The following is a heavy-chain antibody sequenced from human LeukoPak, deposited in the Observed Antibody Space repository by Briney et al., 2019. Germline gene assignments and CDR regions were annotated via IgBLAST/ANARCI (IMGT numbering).Heavy chain of an antibody. Sequence: KPSETLSLTCTVSGGSISSSSYYWSWIRQPPGKGLEWIGYIYYSGSTNYNPSLKSRVTISVDTSKNQFSLKLSSVTAADTAVYYCARDRPPDYHDSSGYYGYYYGMDVWGQGTTVTVSS. D-gene: IGHD3-22*01. CDR2: IYYSGST. V-gene: IGHV4-61*01. J-gene: IGHJ6*02. CDR3: ARDRPPDYHDSSGYYGYYYGMDV. CDR1: GGSISSSSYY.